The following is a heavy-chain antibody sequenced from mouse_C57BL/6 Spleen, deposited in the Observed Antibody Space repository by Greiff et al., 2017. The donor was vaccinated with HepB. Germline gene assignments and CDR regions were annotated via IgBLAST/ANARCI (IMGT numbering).Heavy chain of an antibody. J-gene: IGHJ2*01. CDR3: ARSLGSSYNYFDY. D-gene: IGHD1-1*01. V-gene: IGHV1-64*01. CDR2: IHPNSGST. CDR1: GYTFTSYW. Sequence: QVQLQQPGAELVKPGASVKLSCKASGYTFTSYWMHWVKQRPGQGLEWIGMIHPNSGSTNYNEKFKSKATLTVDKSSSTAYLQLSSLTSEDSAVYYCARSLGSSYNYFDYWGQGTTLTVSS.